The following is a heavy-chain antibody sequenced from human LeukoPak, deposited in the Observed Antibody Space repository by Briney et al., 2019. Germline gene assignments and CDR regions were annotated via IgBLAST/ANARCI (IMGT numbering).Heavy chain of an antibody. D-gene: IGHD4-17*01. CDR3: ARALTTVTTLGWFDP. CDR2: IYYSGST. V-gene: IGHV4-59*01. Sequence: PSETLSLTCTVSGGSISSYYWSWIRQPPGKGLEWIGYIYYSGSTNYNPSLKSRVTISVDTSKNQFSLKLSSVTAADTAVYYCARALTTVTTLGWFDPWGQGTLVTVSS. CDR1: GGSISSYY. J-gene: IGHJ5*02.